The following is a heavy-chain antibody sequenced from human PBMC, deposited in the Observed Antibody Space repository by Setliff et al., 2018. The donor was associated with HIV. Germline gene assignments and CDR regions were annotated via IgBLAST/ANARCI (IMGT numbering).Heavy chain of an antibody. V-gene: IGHV3-30*18. Sequence: PGGSLRLSCAASGFTFNNSGMHWVRQAPGKGLEWVAVVSYDGTTKHYGDSVKGRFTISRDNSKNTLYLQMNSLRTEDTALYYCAKDHGPHLRYFERLLWGLSRFDYWGQGTLVTVSS. CDR2: VSYDGTTK. CDR3: AKDHGPHLRYFERLLWGLSRFDY. D-gene: IGHD3-9*01. J-gene: IGHJ4*02. CDR1: GFTFNNSG.